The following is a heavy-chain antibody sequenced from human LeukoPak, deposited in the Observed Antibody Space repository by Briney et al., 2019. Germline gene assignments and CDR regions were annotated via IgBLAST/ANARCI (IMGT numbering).Heavy chain of an antibody. CDR2: IVVGSGNT. D-gene: IGHD3-22*01. V-gene: IGHV1-58*02. CDR1: GFTFTSSA. J-gene: IGHJ4*02. Sequence: ASVKVSCKASGFTFTSSAMQWVRQARGQRLEWIGWIVVGSGNTNYAQKFQERVTMTRDTSISTAYMELSRLRSDDTAVYYCARYYDSSGYNDYWGQGTLVTVSS. CDR3: ARYYDSSGYNDY.